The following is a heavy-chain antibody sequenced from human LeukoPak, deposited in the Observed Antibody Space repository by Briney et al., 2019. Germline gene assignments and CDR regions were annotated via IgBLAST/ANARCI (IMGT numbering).Heavy chain of an antibody. D-gene: IGHD6-19*01. J-gene: IGHJ4*02. CDR3: AMAASDYSSGLFHY. CDR1: GGSVSSSY. CDR2: ISFSGDS. V-gene: IGHV4-59*02. Sequence: SETLSLTCTVSGGSVSSSYWSWIRQPPGKGLEWIGYISFSGDSNYNPSLKSRVIMSMDTSTNQFSLKLTSVTAADTAVYYCAMAASDYSSGLFHYWGQGTLVTVSS.